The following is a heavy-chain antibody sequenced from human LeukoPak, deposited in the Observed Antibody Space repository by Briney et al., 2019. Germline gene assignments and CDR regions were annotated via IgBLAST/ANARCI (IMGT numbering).Heavy chain of an antibody. D-gene: IGHD3-10*01. CDR3: ARGIGIDLYYPSPTHFDY. V-gene: IGHV4-30-4*01. Sequence: SETLSLTCTVSGGSISSGDYYWSWIRQPPGKGLEWIGYIYYSGSTYYNPSLKSRVTISVDTSKNQFSLKLSSVTAADTAVYYCARGIGIDLYYPSPTHFDYWGQGTLVTVSS. CDR2: IYYSGST. CDR1: GGSISSGDYY. J-gene: IGHJ4*02.